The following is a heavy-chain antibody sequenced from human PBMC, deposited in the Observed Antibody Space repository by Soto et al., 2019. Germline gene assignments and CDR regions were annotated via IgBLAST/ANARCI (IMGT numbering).Heavy chain of an antibody. V-gene: IGHV1-46*01. Sequence: ASVKVSCKASGYTFTSYYMHWVRQAPGQGLEWMGIINPSGGSTSCAQKFQGRVTMTRDTSTSTVYMELSSLRSEDTAVYYCARDHVVVVAATPNYYYYGMDVWGQGTTVTVSS. CDR1: GYTFTSYY. CDR2: INPSGGST. CDR3: ARDHVVVVAATPNYYYYGMDV. J-gene: IGHJ6*02. D-gene: IGHD2-15*01.